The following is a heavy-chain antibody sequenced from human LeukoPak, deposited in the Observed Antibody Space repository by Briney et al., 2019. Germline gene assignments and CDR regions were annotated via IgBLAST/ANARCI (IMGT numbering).Heavy chain of an antibody. J-gene: IGHJ4*02. D-gene: IGHD6-19*01. CDR1: GYTFTTYD. CDR3: ARVAGSIDY. Sequence: ASVKVSCKASGYTFTTYDINWVRQATGQGLEWMGWMNPNSGYTGYAQKFQGRVTITRDTSISTAYMELSSLRSGDTAVYYCARVAGSIDYWGQGTLVTVSS. V-gene: IGHV1-8*03. CDR2: MNPNSGYT.